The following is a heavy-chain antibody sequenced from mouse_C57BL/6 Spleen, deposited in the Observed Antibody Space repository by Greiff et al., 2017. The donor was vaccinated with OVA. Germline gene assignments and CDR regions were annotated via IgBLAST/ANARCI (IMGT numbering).Heavy chain of an antibody. J-gene: IGHJ2*01. Sequence: QVQLQQSGPELVKPGASVKISCKASGYAFSSSWMNWVKQRPGKGLEWIGRIYPGDGDTNYNGKFKGKATLTADKSSSTAYIQLSSLASEDSAVYFCARWGDYFDYWGQGTTLTVSS. V-gene: IGHV1-82*01. CDR3: ARWGDYFDY. CDR1: GYAFSSSW. CDR2: IYPGDGDT.